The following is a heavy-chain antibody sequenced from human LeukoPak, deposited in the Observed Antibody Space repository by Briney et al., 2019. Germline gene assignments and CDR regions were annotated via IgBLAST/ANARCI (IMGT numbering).Heavy chain of an antibody. D-gene: IGHD4-23*01. V-gene: IGHV3-21*01. CDR1: GFTFSSFT. CDR3: ARDLRRDDYAGEEFDL. CDR2: ISSSSSYI. J-gene: IGHJ2*01. Sequence: GGSLRLSCAASGFTFSSFTMNWVRQAPGKGLEWVSSISSSSSYIYYADSVKGRFTISRDNAKNSLFLHMNSLRAEDTAVYYCARDLRRDDYAGEEFDLWGRGTLVTVSS.